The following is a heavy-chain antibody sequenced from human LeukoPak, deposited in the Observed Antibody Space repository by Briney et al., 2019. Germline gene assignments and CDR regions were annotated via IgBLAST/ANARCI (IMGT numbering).Heavy chain of an antibody. CDR2: IYHSGST. D-gene: IGHD3-10*01. J-gene: IGHJ5*02. CDR3: AREVVTMVRGVIITGWFDP. Sequence: KPSETLSLTCAVSGYSITSGYYWGWIRQPPGKGLEWIGSIYHSGSTYYNPSLKSRVTISVDTSKNQFSLKLSSVTAADTAVYYYAREVVTMVRGVIITGWFDPWGQGTLVTVSS. V-gene: IGHV4-38-2*02. CDR1: GYSITSGYY.